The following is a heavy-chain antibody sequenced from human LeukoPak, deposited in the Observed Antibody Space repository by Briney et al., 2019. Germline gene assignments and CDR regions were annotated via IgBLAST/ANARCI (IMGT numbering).Heavy chain of an antibody. CDR1: GFTFSSYG. V-gene: IGHV3-30*02. D-gene: IGHD4-17*01. J-gene: IGHJ4*02. Sequence: GGSLRLSCAPSGFTFSSYGMHGVRETPGKGREWGAFIRYDGSNKYYADSVKGRFTISRDNSKNTLYLQMNSLRAEDTAVYYCAKDHRAYGDYAFDYWGQGTLVTVSS. CDR3: AKDHRAYGDYAFDY. CDR2: IRYDGSNK.